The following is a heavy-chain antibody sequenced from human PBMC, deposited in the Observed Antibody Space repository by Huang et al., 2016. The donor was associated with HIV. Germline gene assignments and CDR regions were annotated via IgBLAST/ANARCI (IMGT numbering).Heavy chain of an antibody. CDR2: IWYDGSNK. Sequence: QVQLVESGGGVVQPGRSLRLSCAASGFTFSSYGMHWVGQAPGKGVEWVAVIWYDGSNKYYADSVKGRFTISRDNSKNTLYLQMNSLKTEDTAVYYCALKGDSSGWEYFRHWGQGTLVTVSS. D-gene: IGHD6-19*01. CDR1: GFTFSSYG. V-gene: IGHV3-33*08. CDR3: ALKGDSSGWEYFRH. J-gene: IGHJ1*01.